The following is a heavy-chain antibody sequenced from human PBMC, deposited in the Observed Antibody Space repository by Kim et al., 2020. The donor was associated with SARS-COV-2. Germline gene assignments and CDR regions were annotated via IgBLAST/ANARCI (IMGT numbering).Heavy chain of an antibody. CDR3: ARRNSGYGTWYFDL. Sequence: GGSLRLSCAASGFTFSSYAMHWVRQAPGKGLEWVAVISYDGSNKYYADSVKGRFTISRDNSKNTLYLQMNSLRAEDTAVYYCARRNSGYGTWYFDLWGRGTLVTVSS. CDR1: GFTFSSYA. D-gene: IGHD5-12*01. V-gene: IGHV3-30*04. CDR2: ISYDGSNK. J-gene: IGHJ2*01.